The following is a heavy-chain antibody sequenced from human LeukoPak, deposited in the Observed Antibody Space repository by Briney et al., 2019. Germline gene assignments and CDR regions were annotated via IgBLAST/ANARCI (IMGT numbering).Heavy chain of an antibody. CDR2: IYYSGST. V-gene: IGHV4-59*08. D-gene: IGHD4-11*01. CDR3: ARGTPYSTFDY. Sequence: SETLSLTCAVYGGSFSGYYWSWIRQPPGKGLEWIGYIYYSGSTNYNPSLKSRVTISVDTSKNQFSLKLSSVTAADTAVYYCARGTPYSTFDYWGQGTLVTVSS. J-gene: IGHJ4*02. CDR1: GGSFSGYY.